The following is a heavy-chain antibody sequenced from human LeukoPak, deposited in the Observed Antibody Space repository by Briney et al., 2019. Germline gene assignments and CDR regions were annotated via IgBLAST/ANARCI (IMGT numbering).Heavy chain of an antibody. CDR3: ARGEMATIGLTGRFDY. Sequence: SETLSLTCTVSGGSISSYYWSWIRQPPGKGLEWIGYIYYSGSTNYNPSLKSRVTISVDTSKNQFSLKPSSVTAADTAVYYCARGEMATIGLTGRFDYWGQGTLVTVSS. CDR1: GGSISSYY. D-gene: IGHD5-24*01. CDR2: IYYSGST. J-gene: IGHJ4*02. V-gene: IGHV4-59*01.